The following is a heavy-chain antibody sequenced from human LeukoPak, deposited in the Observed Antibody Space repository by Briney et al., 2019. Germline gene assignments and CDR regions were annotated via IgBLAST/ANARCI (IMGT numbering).Heavy chain of an antibody. J-gene: IGHJ5*02. D-gene: IGHD4-11*01. V-gene: IGHV5-51*01. CDR3: ARQGAINYDNWFDP. CDR1: GYSFTSYW. CDR2: IYPGDSNT. Sequence: GESLKISCKGSGYSFTSYWIGWVRQMPGKGLEWMGIIYPGDSNTRYSPSFQGQVTISVDESISTAYLQWSSLKASDTAMYYCARQGAINYDNWFDPWGQGTLVTVSS.